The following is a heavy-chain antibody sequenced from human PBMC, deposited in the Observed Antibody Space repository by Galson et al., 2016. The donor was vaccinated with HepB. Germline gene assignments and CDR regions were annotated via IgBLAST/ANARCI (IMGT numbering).Heavy chain of an antibody. CDR1: GFTFSSSA. V-gene: IGHV3-23*01. CDR3: AKGGGVKTPLKN. D-gene: IGHD3-16*01. Sequence: SLRLSCAASGFTFSSSAMAWVRQAPGKGLEWVSAINENGGATYYADSLKGRFTISRDNSKNTLNLQMNSLRADDTAVYFCAKGGGVKTPLKNWGQGTLVTVSS. J-gene: IGHJ4*02. CDR2: INENGGAT.